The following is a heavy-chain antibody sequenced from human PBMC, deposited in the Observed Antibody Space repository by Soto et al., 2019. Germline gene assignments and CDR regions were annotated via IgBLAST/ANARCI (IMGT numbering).Heavy chain of an antibody. CDR3: ATSLWFGELFNWFDP. D-gene: IGHD3-10*01. CDR2: IYHSGST. CDR1: GGSISSSNW. Sequence: QVQLQESGPGLVKPSGTLSLTCAVSGGSISSSNWWSWVRQPPGKGLEWIGEIYHSGSTNYNPSLKRRVTISVDKSKNQFSLKRSSVTAADTAVYYCATSLWFGELFNWFDPWGQGTLVTVSS. V-gene: IGHV4-4*02. J-gene: IGHJ5*02.